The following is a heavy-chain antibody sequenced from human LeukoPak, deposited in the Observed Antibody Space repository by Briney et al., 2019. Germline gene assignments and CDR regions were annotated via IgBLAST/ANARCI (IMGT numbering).Heavy chain of an antibody. D-gene: IGHD2-2*01. V-gene: IGHV1-18*01. J-gene: IGHJ4*02. CDR1: GYTFTSYG. Sequence: ASVKVSCKASGYTFTSYGISWVRQAPGQGLEWMGWISAYNGNTNYAQKLQGRVTMTTDTSTSTAYMELRSLRSDDTAVYYCARGAYCSSTSCYVGPFDYWGQGTLVTVSS. CDR3: ARGAYCSSTSCYVGPFDY. CDR2: ISAYNGNT.